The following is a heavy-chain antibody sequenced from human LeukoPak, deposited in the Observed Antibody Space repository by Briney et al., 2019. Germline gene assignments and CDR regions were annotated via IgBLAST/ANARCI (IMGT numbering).Heavy chain of an antibody. Sequence: AGGSLRLSCAASGLTFSDYYMSWIRQAPGKGLEWVSYISSSGSTIYYADSVKGRFTISRDNAKNSLYLQMNSLRAEDTAVYYCARDHQGPRGYSYGYDYYGMDVWGQGTTVTVSS. CDR3: ARDHQGPRGYSYGYDYYGMDV. J-gene: IGHJ6*02. CDR1: GLTFSDYY. V-gene: IGHV3-11*01. CDR2: ISSSGSTI. D-gene: IGHD5-18*01.